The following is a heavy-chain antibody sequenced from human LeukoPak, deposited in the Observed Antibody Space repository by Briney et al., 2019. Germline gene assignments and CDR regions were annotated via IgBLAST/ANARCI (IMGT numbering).Heavy chain of an antibody. D-gene: IGHD3-10*01. CDR3: ATSGVRGVIIPSFDY. J-gene: IGHJ4*02. CDR2: INHSGST. CDR1: GGSFSGHY. Sequence: SETLSLTCAVYGGSFSGHYWSWIRQPPGKGLEWIGEINHSGSTNYNPSLKSRVTISVDTSKNQFSLKLSSVTAADTAVYYCATSGVRGVIIPSFDYWGQGTLVTVSS. V-gene: IGHV4-34*01.